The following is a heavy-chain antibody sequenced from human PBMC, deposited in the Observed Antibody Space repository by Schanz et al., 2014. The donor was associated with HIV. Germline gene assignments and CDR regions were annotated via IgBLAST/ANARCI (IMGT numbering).Heavy chain of an antibody. CDR2: ISGSGIST. CDR3: YGDESGY. D-gene: IGHD4-17*01. V-gene: IGHV3-23*04. CDR1: GFSFITYG. J-gene: IGHJ4*02. Sequence: VQLVESGGGVVQPGRSLRLSCAASGFSFITYGMGWVRQAPGKGLEWVSAISGSGISTYYADSVKGRFTISRDNSKNTLYLQMNSLRAEDTAVYYCYGDESGYWGQGTLVTVSS.